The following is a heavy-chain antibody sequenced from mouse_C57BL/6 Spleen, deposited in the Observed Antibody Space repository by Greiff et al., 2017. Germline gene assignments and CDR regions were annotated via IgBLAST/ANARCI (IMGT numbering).Heavy chain of an antibody. D-gene: IGHD1-1*01. CDR2: IDPETGGT. V-gene: IGHV1-15*01. Sequence: QVQLQQSGAELVRPGASVTLSCKASGYTFTDYEMHWVKQTPVHGLEWIGAIDPETGGTAYNQKFKGKAILTADKSSSTAYMELRSLTSEDSAVYYCTRGIYYYGSSSPHWYFDVWGTGTTVTVSS. CDR3: TRGIYYYGSSSPHWYFDV. CDR1: GYTFTDYE. J-gene: IGHJ1*03.